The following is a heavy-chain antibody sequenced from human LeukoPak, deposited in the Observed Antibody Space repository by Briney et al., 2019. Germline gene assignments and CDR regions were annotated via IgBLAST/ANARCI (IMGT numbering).Heavy chain of an antibody. V-gene: IGHV3-7*01. J-gene: IGHJ4*02. CDR1: GFTFSSYW. Sequence: PGGSPRLSCAASGFTFSSYWMSWVRQAPGKGLEWVANIKQDGSEKYYVDSVKGRFTISRDNAKNSLYLQMNSLRAEDTAVYYCASFGGVIAPFDYWGQGTLVTVSS. CDR3: ASFGGVIAPFDY. CDR2: IKQDGSEK. D-gene: IGHD3-16*02.